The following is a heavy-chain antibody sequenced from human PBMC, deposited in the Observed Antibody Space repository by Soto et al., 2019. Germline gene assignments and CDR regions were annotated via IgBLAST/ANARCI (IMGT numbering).Heavy chain of an antibody. D-gene: IGHD5-12*01. CDR3: ATSTVEMATTVDY. Sequence: GESLKISCKGSGYSFTSYWISWVRQMPGKGLEWMGRIDPSDSYTNYSPSFQGHVTISADKSISTAYLQWSSLKASDTAMYYCATSTVEMATTVDYWGQGTLVTVSS. CDR2: IDPSDSYT. CDR1: GYSFTSYW. V-gene: IGHV5-10-1*01. J-gene: IGHJ4*02.